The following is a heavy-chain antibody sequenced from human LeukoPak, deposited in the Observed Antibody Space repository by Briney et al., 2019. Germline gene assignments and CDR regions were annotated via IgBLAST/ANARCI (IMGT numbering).Heavy chain of an antibody. Sequence: GGSLRLSCAASGFTFSSYGMHWVRQAPGKGLEWVAFIRYDGSNKYSADSVKGRFTISRDNSKNTLYLQMNSLRAEDTAVYYCAKDGDGVDTAMVRYYYYYYMDVWGKGTTVTVSS. D-gene: IGHD5-18*01. CDR1: GFTFSSYG. V-gene: IGHV3-30*02. CDR2: IRYDGSNK. CDR3: AKDGDGVDTAMVRYYYYYYMDV. J-gene: IGHJ6*03.